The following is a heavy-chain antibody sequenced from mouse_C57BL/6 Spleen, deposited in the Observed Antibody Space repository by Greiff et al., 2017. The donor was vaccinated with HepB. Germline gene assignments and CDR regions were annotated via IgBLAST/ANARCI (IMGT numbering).Heavy chain of an antibody. CDR1: GYSITSGYY. CDR3: AREAVGAAMDY. J-gene: IGHJ4*01. CDR2: ISYDGSN. Sequence: DVKLVESGPGLVKPSQSLSLTCSVTGYSITSGYYWNWIRQFPGNKLEWMGYISYDGSNNYNPSLKNRISITRDTSKNQFFLKLNSVTTEDTATYYCAREAVGAAMDYWGQGTSVTVSS. V-gene: IGHV3-6*01.